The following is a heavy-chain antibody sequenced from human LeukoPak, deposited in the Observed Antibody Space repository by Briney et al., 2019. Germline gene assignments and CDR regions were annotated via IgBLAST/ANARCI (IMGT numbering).Heavy chain of an antibody. V-gene: IGHV3-23*01. CDR1: GFTFSTYA. CDR2: ISGSGGST. Sequence: GGSLRLSCAASGFTFSTYAMSWVRQAPGKGLEWVLAISGSGGSTFYADSVRGRFTISRDNSKNTLYLQMNSLRAEDTAVYYCAKEALGYFDYWGQGALVTVSS. J-gene: IGHJ4*02. CDR3: AKEALGYFDY.